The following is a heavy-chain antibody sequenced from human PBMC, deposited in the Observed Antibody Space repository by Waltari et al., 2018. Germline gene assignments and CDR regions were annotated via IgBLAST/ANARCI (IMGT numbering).Heavy chain of an antibody. Sequence: QLQLQESGPGLVKPSETLSLTCTVSGGSISSSSYYWGWIRQPPGKGLEWIGEIYHSGSTYYNPSLKSRVTISVDTSKNQFSLKLSSVTAADTAVYYCARTVTTGTADADYWGQGTLVTVSS. CDR3: ARTVTTGTADADY. J-gene: IGHJ4*02. CDR1: GGSISSSSYY. D-gene: IGHD4-17*01. CDR2: IYHSGST. V-gene: IGHV4-39*07.